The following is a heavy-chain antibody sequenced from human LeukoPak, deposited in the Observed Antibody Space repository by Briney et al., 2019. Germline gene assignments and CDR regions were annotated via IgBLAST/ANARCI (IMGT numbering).Heavy chain of an antibody. CDR1: GGSISSSSYY. J-gene: IGHJ4*02. CDR2: INHSGST. V-gene: IGHV4-39*07. CDR3: ARGHSGYSSSSTPFFDY. D-gene: IGHD6-13*01. Sequence: SETLSLTCTVSGGSISSSSYYWGWIRQPPGKGLEWIGEINHSGSTNYNPSLKSRVTISVDTSKNQFSLKLSSVTAADTAVYYCARGHSGYSSSSTPFFDYWGQGTLVTVSS.